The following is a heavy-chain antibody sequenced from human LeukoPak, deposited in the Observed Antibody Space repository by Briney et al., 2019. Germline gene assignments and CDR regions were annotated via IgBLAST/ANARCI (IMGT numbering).Heavy chain of an antibody. CDR1: GFSFSKVW. V-gene: IGHV3-15*01. CDR3: TAGGGGTYSSDF. J-gene: IGHJ4*02. Sequence: GGSVRLSCTASGFSFSKVWMSWVRQAPGKGLEWVGRCKSNADGGTSDYAAPGQGRFTISRDDSKKTLFLQMTSLEVEDTAVYFCTAGGGGTYSSDFWGQGTLVTVAS. D-gene: IGHD3-16*01. CDR2: CKSNADGGTS.